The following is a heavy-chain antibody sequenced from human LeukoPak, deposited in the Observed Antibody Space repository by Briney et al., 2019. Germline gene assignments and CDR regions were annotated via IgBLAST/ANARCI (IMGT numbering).Heavy chain of an antibody. CDR3: ARIPGSGWYQIFDY. D-gene: IGHD6-19*01. V-gene: IGHV7-4-1*02. CDR2: INTNTGNP. Sequence: GASVKVSCKASGYTFTSYSMNWVRQAPGQGLEWMGWINTNTGNPTYAQGFTGRFVFSLDTSVSTAYLQISSLKAEDTAVYYCARIPGSGWYQIFDYWGQGTLVTVSS. CDR1: GYTFTSYS. J-gene: IGHJ4*02.